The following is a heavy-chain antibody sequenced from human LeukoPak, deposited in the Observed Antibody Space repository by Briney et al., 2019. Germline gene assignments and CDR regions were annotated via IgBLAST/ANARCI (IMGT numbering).Heavy chain of an antibody. CDR3: AREVGPYCSGGSCYPAVDY. D-gene: IGHD2-15*01. Sequence: GGSLRLYCAASGFTVSSNYMSWVRQPPGKGLEWVSVIYSGGSTYYADSVKGRFTISRDNSKNTLYLQMTSLRAEDTAVYYCAREVGPYCSGGSCYPAVDYWGQGTLVTVSS. J-gene: IGHJ4*02. V-gene: IGHV3-66*02. CDR1: GFTVSSNY. CDR2: IYSGGST.